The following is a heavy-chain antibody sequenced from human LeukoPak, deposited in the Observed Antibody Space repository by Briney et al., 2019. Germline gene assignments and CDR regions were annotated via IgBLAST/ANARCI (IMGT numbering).Heavy chain of an antibody. J-gene: IGHJ4*02. CDR3: AKVSSGWYLFNFDY. CDR1: GFTFDDYF. CDR2: IGWNKDKI. Sequence: PGGSLRLSCAASGFTFDDYFMHWVRQAPGKGLEWVSSIGWNKDKILYADSVKGRFTISRDNARRSLFLQMNSLRAEDTAVYYCAKVSSGWYLFNFDYWGQGTLVTVSS. V-gene: IGHV3-9*01. D-gene: IGHD6-19*01.